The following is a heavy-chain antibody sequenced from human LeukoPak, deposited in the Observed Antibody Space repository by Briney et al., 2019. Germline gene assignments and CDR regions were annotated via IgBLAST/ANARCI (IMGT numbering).Heavy chain of an antibody. CDR3: ARNSAYSTSSGFNS. J-gene: IGHJ4*02. Sequence: SETLSLTCTVSGGSISSGGYYWSWIRQHPGKGLEWIGYIYYSGSTYYNPSLKSRVTISVDTSKNQFSLKLSSVTAADTAVYYCARNSAYSTSSGFNSWGQGTLVTVSS. D-gene: IGHD6-6*01. V-gene: IGHV4-31*03. CDR1: GGSISSGGYY. CDR2: IYYSGST.